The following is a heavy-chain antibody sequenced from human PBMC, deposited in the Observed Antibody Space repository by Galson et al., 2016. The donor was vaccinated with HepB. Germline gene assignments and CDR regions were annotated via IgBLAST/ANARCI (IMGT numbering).Heavy chain of an antibody. CDR1: GFIFSEFY. V-gene: IGHV3-11*01. CDR2: ISSTGTTT. D-gene: IGHD6-19*01. CDR3: VKDKTSGYSSGWYYFDY. Sequence: SLRLSCAASGFIFSEFYMAWIRQAPGKGLEWVSQISSTGTTTHSADSVKGRFTISRDNTKNSLYLQMNSLRAEDTALYYCVKDKTSGYSSGWYYFDYWGQGTLVTVSS. J-gene: IGHJ4*02.